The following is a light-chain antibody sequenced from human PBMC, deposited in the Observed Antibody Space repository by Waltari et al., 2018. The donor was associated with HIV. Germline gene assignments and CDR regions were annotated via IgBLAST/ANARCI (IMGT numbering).Light chain of an antibody. Sequence: AIQMTQSPSSLSASVGDRVTITCRASQVIGNDLGWYQQKPGQAPKALIYAASSLQTGIPSRFSGSRSGTDFTLTISSLQTEDSATYYCLQDGSFPLTCGPGTKVDV. CDR3: LQDGSFPLT. J-gene: IGKJ3*01. V-gene: IGKV1-6*02. CDR1: QVIGND. CDR2: AAS.